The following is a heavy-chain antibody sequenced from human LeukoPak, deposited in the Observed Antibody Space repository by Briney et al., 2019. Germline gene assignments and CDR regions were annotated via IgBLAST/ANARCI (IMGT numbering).Heavy chain of an antibody. J-gene: IGHJ4*02. CDR1: GFTFDDCA. Sequence: GGSLRLSCAASGFTFDDCAMHWVRQAPGKGLEWVSGISWNSGNIGYADSVKGRFTISRDNAKNFLYLQMNSLRAEDTALYYCAKDISSVTPYYFDYWGQGTLVTVSS. D-gene: IGHD4-11*01. CDR3: AKDISSVTPYYFDY. V-gene: IGHV3-9*01. CDR2: ISWNSGNI.